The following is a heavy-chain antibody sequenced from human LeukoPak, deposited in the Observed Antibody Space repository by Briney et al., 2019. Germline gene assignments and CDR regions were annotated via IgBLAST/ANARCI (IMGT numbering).Heavy chain of an antibody. V-gene: IGHV3-13*01. CDR1: GFTFSSYG. CDR3: ARSFYGDYPY. D-gene: IGHD4-17*01. J-gene: IGHJ4*02. CDR2: IGTTGDT. Sequence: GGSLRLSCAASGFTFSSYGMHWVRQVTGKGLEWVSSIGTTGDTHYAVSVKGRFTISRENAKNSLYLQMSSLGAGDTAVYYCARSFYGDYPYWGQGTLVTVSS.